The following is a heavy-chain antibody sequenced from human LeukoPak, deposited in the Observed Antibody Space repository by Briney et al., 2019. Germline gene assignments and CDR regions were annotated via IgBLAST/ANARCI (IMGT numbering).Heavy chain of an antibody. CDR1: GFTFSSYG. CDR3: AKNSYSNYSNWFDP. V-gene: IGHV3-30*18. D-gene: IGHD4-11*01. CDR2: ISYDGSNK. J-gene: IGHJ5*02. Sequence: PGRSLRLSCTASGFTFSSYGMHWVRQAPGKGLEWVADISYDGSNKYYADSVKGRFTITRDNSKNTLYLQMNSLRAEDTSVYYCAKNSYSNYSNWFDPCGEGTLVTVSS.